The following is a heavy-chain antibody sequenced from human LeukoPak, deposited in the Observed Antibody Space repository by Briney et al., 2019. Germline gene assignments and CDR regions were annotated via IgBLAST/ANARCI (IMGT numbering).Heavy chain of an antibody. CDR2: ISAYNGNT. V-gene: IGHV1-18*01. Sequence: ASVKVSCKASGYTFTSYGISWVRQAPGQGLEWMGWISAYNGNTNYAQKFQGRVTMTRDTSTSTVYIDLSSLRSEDTAVYYCATGGLMGAGYYFDYWGQGTLVTVSS. CDR1: GYTFTSYG. CDR3: ATGGLMGAGYYFDY. J-gene: IGHJ4*02. D-gene: IGHD1-26*01.